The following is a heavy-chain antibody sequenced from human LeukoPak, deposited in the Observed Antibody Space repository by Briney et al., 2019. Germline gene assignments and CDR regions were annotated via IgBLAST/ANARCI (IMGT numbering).Heavy chain of an antibody. V-gene: IGHV3-23*01. CDR1: GFIFSSFA. Sequence: GGSLRLSCAASGFIFSSFAMSCVRQVPGKGLEWVSSISDSGGSTYYAGSVKGRFTISRDNSKNTLYLQMNSLRAGDTAIYYCAKDRGRASTADYFDCWGQGTLVTVSS. CDR3: AKDRGRASTADYFDC. CDR2: ISDSGGST. D-gene: IGHD6-13*01. J-gene: IGHJ4*02.